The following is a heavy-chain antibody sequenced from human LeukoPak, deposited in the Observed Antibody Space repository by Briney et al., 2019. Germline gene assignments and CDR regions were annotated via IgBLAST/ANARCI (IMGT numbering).Heavy chain of an antibody. Sequence: SGPALVKPTQTLTLTCTFSGFSLSTSGMRVSWIRQPPGKAPEWLARIDWDDDKFYSTSLKTRLTISKDTSKNQVVLTMTNMDPVDTATYYCARLLGGYSSSWYRFDYWGQGTLVTVSS. CDR2: IDWDDDK. D-gene: IGHD6-13*01. J-gene: IGHJ4*02. CDR3: ARLLGGYSSSWYRFDY. V-gene: IGHV2-70*04. CDR1: GFSLSTSGMR.